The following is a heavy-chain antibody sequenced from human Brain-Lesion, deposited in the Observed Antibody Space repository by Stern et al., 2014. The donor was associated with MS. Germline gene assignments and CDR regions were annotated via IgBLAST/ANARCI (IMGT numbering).Heavy chain of an antibody. D-gene: IGHD2-15*01. CDR1: GGSVSSTSYA. CDR2: IYYSGNT. Sequence: QLVQSGPGLVKPSETLSLTCTVAGGSVSSTSYAWAWIRQPPGKGLEWIGTIYYSGNTSNRPPLKSPPTIPLATSKNQFSRQLGSVTAADTAVYYCAGEEDIRYCSGGSCTGNWLDPWGQGTLVTVSS. CDR3: AGEEDIRYCSGGSCTGNWLDP. V-gene: IGHV4-39*01. J-gene: IGHJ5*02.